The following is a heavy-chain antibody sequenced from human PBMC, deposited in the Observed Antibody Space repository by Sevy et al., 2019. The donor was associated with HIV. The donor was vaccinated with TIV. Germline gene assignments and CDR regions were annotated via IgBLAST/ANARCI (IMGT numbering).Heavy chain of an antibody. CDR2: ISSSSSYI. D-gene: IGHD3-10*01. Sequence: GGSLRLSCAASGLTFSGYTMNWVRQAPGKGLEWVSSISSSSSYIYNADSVKGRFTISRDNAKNSLFLLMHSLRAEDTALYYCARGADYNFDIWGQGTMVTVSS. CDR3: ARGADYNFDI. CDR1: GLTFSGYT. V-gene: IGHV3-21*01. J-gene: IGHJ3*02.